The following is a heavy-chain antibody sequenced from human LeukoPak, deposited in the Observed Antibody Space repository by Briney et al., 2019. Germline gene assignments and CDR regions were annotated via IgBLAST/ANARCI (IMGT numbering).Heavy chain of an antibody. CDR3: VSLSADALDV. CDR1: GYTFTGYY. CDR2: INPSSGGT. Sequence: ASVKVSCKASGYTFTGYYMHLVRQAPGQGLEWMGWINPSSGGTNYALRFQGRVTMTRDTSISTAYMELNRLRSDDTAVYYCVSLSADALDVWGQGTKVTVSS. J-gene: IGHJ3*01. V-gene: IGHV1-2*02.